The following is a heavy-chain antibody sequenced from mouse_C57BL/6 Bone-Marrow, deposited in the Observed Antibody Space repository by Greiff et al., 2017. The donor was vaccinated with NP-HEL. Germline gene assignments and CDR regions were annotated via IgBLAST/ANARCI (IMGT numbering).Heavy chain of an antibody. J-gene: IGHJ3*01. D-gene: IGHD1-1*01. CDR3: TTGSTVVATPFAY. CDR2: IYPGNSDT. V-gene: IGHV1-5*01. Sequence: EVKLVESGTVLARPGASVKMSCKTSGYTFTSYWMHWVKQRPGQGLEWIGAIYPGNSDTSYNQKFKGKAKLTAVTSASTAYMELSSLTNEDSAVYYCTTGSTVVATPFAYWGQGTLVTVSA. CDR1: GYTFTSYW.